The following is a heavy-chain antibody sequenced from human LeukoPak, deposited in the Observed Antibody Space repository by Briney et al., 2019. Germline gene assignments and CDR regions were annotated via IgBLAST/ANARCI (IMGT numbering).Heavy chain of an antibody. V-gene: IGHV3-48*04. Sequence: GGSLRLSCAASGFTFSTYSMNWVRQAPGKGLEWVSYISSSSSTIYYADSVKGRFTISRDNAKNSLYLQMNSLRAEDTAVYYCARTSPYGDFKCWGQGTLVTVSS. CDR2: ISSSSSTI. CDR1: GFTFSTYS. CDR3: ARTSPYGDFKC. D-gene: IGHD4-17*01. J-gene: IGHJ4*02.